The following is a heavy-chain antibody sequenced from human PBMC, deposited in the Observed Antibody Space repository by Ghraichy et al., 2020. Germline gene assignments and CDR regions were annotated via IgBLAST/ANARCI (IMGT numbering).Heavy chain of an antibody. J-gene: IGHJ4*02. CDR2: FDPEDGET. Sequence: ASVKVSCKVSGYTLTELSMHWVRQAPGKGLEWMGGFDPEDGETIYAQKFQGRVTMTEDTSTDTAYMELSSLRSEDTAVYYCATGLPWYYGSGSFDYWGQETLVTVSS. CDR3: ATGLPWYYGSGSFDY. V-gene: IGHV1-24*01. D-gene: IGHD3-10*01. CDR1: GYTLTELS.